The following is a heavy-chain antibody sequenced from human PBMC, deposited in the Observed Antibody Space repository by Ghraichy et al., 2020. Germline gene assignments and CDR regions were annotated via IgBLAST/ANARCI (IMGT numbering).Heavy chain of an antibody. D-gene: IGHD3-10*01. Sequence: GESLNISCAASGFTVSSNYMSWVRQAPGKGLEWVSVIYSGGSTYYADSVKGRFTISRDNSKNTLYLQMNSLRAEDTAVYYCARGGAGEAADYWGQGTLVTVSS. J-gene: IGHJ4*02. CDR3: ARGGAGEAADY. CDR1: GFTVSSNY. CDR2: IYSGGST. V-gene: IGHV3-53*01.